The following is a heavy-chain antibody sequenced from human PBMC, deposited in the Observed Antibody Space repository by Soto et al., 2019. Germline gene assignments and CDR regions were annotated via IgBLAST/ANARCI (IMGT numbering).Heavy chain of an antibody. CDR2: ISAHRGHT. J-gene: IGHJ4*02. V-gene: IGHV1-18*01. CDR3: ERDGDQWDQRFCDN. D-gene: IGHD1-26*01. CDR1: GHISGHYG. Sequence: QVQLVQSAPELTKPGASVKVSCRVSGHISGHYGISWVRLRAGQGLEWMGWISAHRGHTNYAHKFRGRVTMTTDPSTATVSMELTNLLYDDTAVYLCERDGDQWDQRFCDNWGQGTLVTVPS.